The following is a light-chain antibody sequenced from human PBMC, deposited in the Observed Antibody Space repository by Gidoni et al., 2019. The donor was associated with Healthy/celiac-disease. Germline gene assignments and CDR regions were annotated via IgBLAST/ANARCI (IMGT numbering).Light chain of an antibody. V-gene: IGKV2-28*01. Sequence: DSVMTQSPLSLPVTPGEPASISCRSSQSLLHSNGYNYLDWYLQKPGQSPQLLIYLGSNRASGVPDRFGGSGSGTDFTLKISRVEAEDVGVYYCMQALQTSYTFGQGTKLEIK. CDR1: QSLLHSNGYNY. CDR2: LGS. CDR3: MQALQTSYT. J-gene: IGKJ2*01.